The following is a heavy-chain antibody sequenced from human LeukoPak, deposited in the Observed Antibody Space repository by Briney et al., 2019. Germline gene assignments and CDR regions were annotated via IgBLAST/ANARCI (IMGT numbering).Heavy chain of an antibody. CDR1: GGSFSGYY. D-gene: IGHD1-26*01. CDR3: ARRRWELRFGNDY. CDR2: INHSGST. Sequence: PSETLSLTCAVYGGSFSGYYWSWIRQPPGKGLEWIGEINHSGSTNYNPSLKSRVTISVDTSKNQFSLKLSSVTAADTAVHYCARRRWELRFGNDYWGQGTLVTVPS. J-gene: IGHJ4*02. V-gene: IGHV4-34*01.